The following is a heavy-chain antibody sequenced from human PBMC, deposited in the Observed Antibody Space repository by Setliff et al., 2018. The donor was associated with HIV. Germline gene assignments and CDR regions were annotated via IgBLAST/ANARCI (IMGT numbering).Heavy chain of an antibody. CDR1: GFSFSSYG. CDR3: ASARGIIIPYHYYMDV. D-gene: IGHD3-10*01. J-gene: IGHJ6*03. CDR2: IWYDGTDK. Sequence: GGSLRLSCAASGFSFSSYGMHWVRQAPGKGLEWLALIWYDGTDKQYGDSVKGRFAISRDNSKNTLYLQMNSLRAEDTAVYYCASARGIIIPYHYYMDVWGKGTTVTVSS. V-gene: IGHV3-33*01.